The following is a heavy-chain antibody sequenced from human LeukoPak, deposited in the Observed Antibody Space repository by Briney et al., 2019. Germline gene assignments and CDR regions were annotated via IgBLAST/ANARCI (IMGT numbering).Heavy chain of an antibody. J-gene: IGHJ4*02. CDR1: GFTVSSKY. Sequence: GGSLRLSCAASGFTVSSKYMSWVRQAPGKGLEWVSVIYSGGSTYYADSVKGRFTISRDNSKNTLYLQMNSLRAEDTAVYYCARDRPAPGAVAGTLGYWGQGTLVTVSS. V-gene: IGHV3-66*01. CDR2: IYSGGST. CDR3: ARDRPAPGAVAGTLGY. D-gene: IGHD6-19*01.